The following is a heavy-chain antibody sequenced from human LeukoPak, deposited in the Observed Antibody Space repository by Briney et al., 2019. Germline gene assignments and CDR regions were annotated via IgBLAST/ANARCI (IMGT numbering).Heavy chain of an antibody. CDR2: IGNTAT. CDR3: AKDWIRFNRIFDCFDS. D-gene: IGHD3-3*01. V-gene: IGHV3-23*01. CDR1: GFPFETNA. J-gene: IGHJ4*02. Sequence: GGPLRLSCATSGFPFETNAMSWVRQAPGRGLEWVATIGNTATFDAASVTGRFTTSRDNPKNTVNLQMNRLRVEDTAIYYFAKDWIRFNRIFDCFDSWGQGTLVTVSS.